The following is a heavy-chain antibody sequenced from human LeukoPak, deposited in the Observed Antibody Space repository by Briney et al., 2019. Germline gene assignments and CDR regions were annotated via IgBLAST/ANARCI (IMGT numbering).Heavy chain of an antibody. Sequence: GSLLLSCAASGFTFSSYALNCVRQAPGKGLEGATILSASSSSTHYADSVKGRFTISRDNSNNTLDLQINSLRAEDTAAYYCAKGARYDFWSGYTLEYFDVWGKGTLVTVSS. D-gene: IGHD3-3*01. J-gene: IGHJ4*02. CDR3: AKGARYDFWSGYTLEYFDV. CDR2: LSASSSST. V-gene: IGHV3-23*01. CDR1: GFTFSSYA.